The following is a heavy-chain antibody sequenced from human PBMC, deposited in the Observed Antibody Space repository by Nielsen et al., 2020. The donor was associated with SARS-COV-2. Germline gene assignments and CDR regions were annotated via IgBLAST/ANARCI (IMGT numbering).Heavy chain of an antibody. CDR2: ISGSGGST. V-gene: IGHV3-23*01. Sequence: WIRQPPGEGLEWVSAISGSGGSTYYADSVKGRFTISRDNSKNTLYLQMNSLRAEDTAVYYCARDKYRYYGSGSYYYYYYGMDVWGQGTTVTVSS. CDR3: ARDKYRYYGSGSYYYYYYGMDV. J-gene: IGHJ6*02. D-gene: IGHD3-10*01.